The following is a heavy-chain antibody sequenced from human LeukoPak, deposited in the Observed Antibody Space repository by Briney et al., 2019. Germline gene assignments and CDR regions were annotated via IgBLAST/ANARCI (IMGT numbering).Heavy chain of an antibody. CDR1: GGSISSSSYY. V-gene: IGHV4-39*07. Sequence: SETLSLTCTVSGGSISSSSYYWGWIRQPPGKGLEWIGSIHYTGRTYYKASLETRVTISVDTSKNQFSLKLSSVTAADTAIYYCARDGRAGSLFAYWGQGTLVTVSS. CDR3: ARDGRAGSLFAY. D-gene: IGHD6-19*01. J-gene: IGHJ4*02. CDR2: IHYTGRT.